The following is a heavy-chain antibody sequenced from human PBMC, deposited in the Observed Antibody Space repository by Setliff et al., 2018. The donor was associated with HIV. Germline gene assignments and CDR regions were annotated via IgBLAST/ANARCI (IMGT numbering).Heavy chain of an antibody. V-gene: IGHV4-39*01. J-gene: IGHJ6*03. CDR2: ISYSRST. Sequence: PSETLSLTCNVSGGYSSNSYYFWGWIRQPPGKGLEWIGSISYSRSTYYNPSLKSRVTMSVDTSKNQFSLKLSSVTAADTAVYYCARHRQGLTGSTPGYYMDVWGKGTTVTVSS. D-gene: IGHD1-7*01. CDR3: ARHRQGLTGSTPGYYMDV. CDR1: GGYSSNSYYF.